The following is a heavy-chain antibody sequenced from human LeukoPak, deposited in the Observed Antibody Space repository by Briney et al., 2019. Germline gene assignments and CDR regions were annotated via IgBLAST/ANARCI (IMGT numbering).Heavy chain of an antibody. D-gene: IGHD1-1*01. CDR2: IHYSGGT. Sequence: PSETLSLTCTVSGGSISRDYWSWIRQSPGKGLEWIGYIHYSGGTKYNPSLKNRVTISMDTCKNQFSLKVSSVTAADTAVYYCARDTHSNERSDYWGQGTLVTVSS. V-gene: IGHV4-59*01. CDR3: ARDTHSNERSDY. CDR1: GGSISRDY. J-gene: IGHJ4*02.